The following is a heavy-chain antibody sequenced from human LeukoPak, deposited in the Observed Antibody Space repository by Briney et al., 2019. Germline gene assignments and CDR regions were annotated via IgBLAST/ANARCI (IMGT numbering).Heavy chain of an antibody. CDR3: AGDDIRFPGY. CDR1: GFTFSDYY. V-gene: IGHV3-11*05. CDR2: ISGTSTYI. D-gene: IGHD3-16*01. J-gene: IGHJ4*02. Sequence: PGGSLRLSCAVSGFTFSDYYMSWIRQAPGKGLEWVSYISGTSTYINYVDSVKGRFTISRDNAESSLYLQLNSLRAEDTAVYYCAGDDIRFPGYWGQGTLVTVSS.